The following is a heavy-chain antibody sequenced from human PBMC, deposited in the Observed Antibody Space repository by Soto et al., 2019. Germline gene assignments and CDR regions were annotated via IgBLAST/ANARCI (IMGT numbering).Heavy chain of an antibody. D-gene: IGHD6-13*01. J-gene: IGHJ6*02. Sequence: QVQLVQSGAEVKKPGSSVKVSCKASGGTFSSYAISWVRQAPGQGLEWMGGIIPIFGTANYAQKFQGRVTITADKSTSTAYMELSSLRSEDTAVYYCARASRIAVAALDYYYGMDVWGQGTTVTVSS. V-gene: IGHV1-69*06. CDR3: ARASRIAVAALDYYYGMDV. CDR1: GGTFSSYA. CDR2: IIPIFGTA.